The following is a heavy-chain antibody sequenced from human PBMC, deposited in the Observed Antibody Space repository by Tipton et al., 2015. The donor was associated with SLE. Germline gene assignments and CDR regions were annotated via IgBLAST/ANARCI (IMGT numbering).Heavy chain of an antibody. CDR3: ARDLNGIAY. J-gene: IGHJ4*02. CDR1: GYTFTTYG. Sequence: QSGAEVKKPGASVKVSCKASGYTFTTYGINWVRQATGQGLEWMGWMDPHSGNTDFAQRFLGRVTLTWDTSISTAYMELSSLRSDDTAVYYCARDLNGIAYWGQGTLVTVSS. D-gene: IGHD1-20*01. V-gene: IGHV1-8*01. CDR2: MDPHSGNT.